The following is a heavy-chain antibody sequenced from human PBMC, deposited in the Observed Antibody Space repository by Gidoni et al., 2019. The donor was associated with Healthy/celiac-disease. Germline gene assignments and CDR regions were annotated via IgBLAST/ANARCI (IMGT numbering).Heavy chain of an antibody. CDR1: GYTFTSYY. Sequence: QVQLVQSGAEVKKPGASGKVSCKASGYTFTSYYMHWVRQAPGQGLEWMGIINPSGGSTSYAQKFQGRVTMTRDTSTSTVYMELSSLRSEDTAVYYCARARRYYDSSGYYYALDYWGQGTLVTVSS. J-gene: IGHJ4*02. CDR3: ARARRYYDSSGYYYALDY. D-gene: IGHD3-22*01. CDR2: INPSGGST. V-gene: IGHV1-46*03.